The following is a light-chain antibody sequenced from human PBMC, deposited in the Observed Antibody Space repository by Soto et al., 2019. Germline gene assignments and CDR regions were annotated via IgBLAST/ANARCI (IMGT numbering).Light chain of an antibody. CDR1: QSLSSNQY. CDR3: QQYDTSPRWT. V-gene: IGKV3-20*01. Sequence: EIVLTQSPGTLSLSPWERATLSCRAGQSLSSNQYLAWYQQKPGQAPRLLIYGASSRATGIPDRFSGSGSGTDFTLTISRLEPEDFAVYYCQQYDTSPRWTFGQGTKVDIK. J-gene: IGKJ1*01. CDR2: GAS.